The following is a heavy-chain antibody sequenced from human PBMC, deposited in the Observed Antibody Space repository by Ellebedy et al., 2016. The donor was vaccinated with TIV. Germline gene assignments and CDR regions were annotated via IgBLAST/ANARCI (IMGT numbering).Heavy chain of an antibody. CDR1: GGFISSSNW. D-gene: IGHD3-3*01. V-gene: IGHV4-4*02. CDR3: ARLGRSGFPSDH. CDR2: LFHSGST. J-gene: IGHJ4*02. Sequence: MPSETLSLTCAVSGGFISSSNWWTWVRKPPGKGLEWIGELFHSGSTNYNPSLKSRVTISVDESKNQFSLNLTSVTAADTAVYYCARLGRSGFPSDHWGQGTLVTVSS.